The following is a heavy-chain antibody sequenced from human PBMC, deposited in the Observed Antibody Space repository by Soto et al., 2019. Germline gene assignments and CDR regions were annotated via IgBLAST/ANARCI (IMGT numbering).Heavy chain of an antibody. D-gene: IGHD5-18*01. CDR2: FIAMLGTP. V-gene: IGHV1-69*13. J-gene: IGHJ4*02. CDR1: GGTCGSHG. Sequence: SVTVSSTDSGGTCGSHGIDWVRQAPGQGLEWMGGFIAMLGTPTYAKKVQGRATITADESLTSSYLELRSLRSEDTGVYFCARGAMANFDYWGQGNVVTVSS. CDR3: ARGAMANFDY.